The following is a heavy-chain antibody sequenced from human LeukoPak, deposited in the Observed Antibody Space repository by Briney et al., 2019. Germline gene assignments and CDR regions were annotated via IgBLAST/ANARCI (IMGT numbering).Heavy chain of an antibody. J-gene: IGHJ5*02. Sequence: GASVKVSCKASGYTFTSYDINWVRQATGQGLECMGWMNPNSGNTGYAQKFQGRVTMTRNTSISTAYMELSSLRSEDTAVYYCASLPMYYDILTGYYRSPGWFDPWGQGTLVTVSS. V-gene: IGHV1-8*01. D-gene: IGHD3-9*01. CDR1: GYTFTSYD. CDR3: ASLPMYYDILTGYYRSPGWFDP. CDR2: MNPNSGNT.